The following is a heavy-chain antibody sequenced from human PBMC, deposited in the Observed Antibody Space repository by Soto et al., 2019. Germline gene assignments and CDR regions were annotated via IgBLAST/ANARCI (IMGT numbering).Heavy chain of an antibody. CDR1: GYTFTSYD. CDR3: ARPYYDSSGPGSRFDP. J-gene: IGHJ5*02. CDR2: MNPNSGNT. V-gene: IGHV1-8*01. Sequence: WASVKVSCKASGYTFTSYDINWVRQATGQGLEWMGWMNPNSGNTGYAQKFQGRVTMTRNTSISTAYMELSSLRSEDTAVYYCARPYYDSSGPGSRFDPWGQGTLVTVSS. D-gene: IGHD3-22*01.